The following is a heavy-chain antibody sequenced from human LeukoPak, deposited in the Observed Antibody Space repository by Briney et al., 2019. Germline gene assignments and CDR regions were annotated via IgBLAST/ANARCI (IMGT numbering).Heavy chain of an antibody. CDR2: INAGNGNT. J-gene: IGHJ4*02. Sequence: GASVKVSCKASGYTFTSYAMNRVRQAPGQRLEWMGWINAGNGNTKYAQKFQGRVTITRDTSTSTAYMELGSLRSEDTAVYYCAKVYPYCSSTSCYEAFDYWGRGTLVTVSS. D-gene: IGHD2-2*01. CDR3: AKVYPYCSSTSCYEAFDY. CDR1: GYTFTSYA. V-gene: IGHV1-3*01.